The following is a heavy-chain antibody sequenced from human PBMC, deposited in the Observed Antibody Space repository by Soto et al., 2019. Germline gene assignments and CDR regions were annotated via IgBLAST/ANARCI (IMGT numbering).Heavy chain of an antibody. J-gene: IGHJ3*02. V-gene: IGHV3-11*06. D-gene: IGHD2-15*01. CDR2: ISSSSSYT. CDR1: GFTFSDYY. Sequence: GESLKISCAASGFTFSDYYMSWIRQAPGKGLEWVSYISSSSSYTNYADSVKGRFTISRDNAKNSLYLQMNSLRAEDTAVYYCARARTVVAAPPRFFDIWGQGTMVTVSS. CDR3: ARARTVVAAPPRFFDI.